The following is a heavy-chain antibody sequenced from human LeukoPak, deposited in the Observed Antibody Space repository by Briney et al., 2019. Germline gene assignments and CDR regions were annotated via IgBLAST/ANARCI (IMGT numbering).Heavy chain of an antibody. CDR3: AKSTLSYIGSSGYCPFDY. D-gene: IGHD3-22*01. Sequence: PGGSLRLSCAASGFTFSSYAMNWVRQAPGKGLEWVSVISDSGSSKYYADSVKGRFTISRDNSKNTLYLQMNSLRPADTAVHYCAKSTLSYIGSSGYCPFDYWGQGTPVTVSS. V-gene: IGHV3-23*01. J-gene: IGHJ4*01. CDR1: GFTFSSYA. CDR2: ISDSGSSK.